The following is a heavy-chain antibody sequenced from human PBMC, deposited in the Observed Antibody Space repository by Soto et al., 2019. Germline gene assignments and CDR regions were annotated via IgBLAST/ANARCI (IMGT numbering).Heavy chain of an antibody. D-gene: IGHD6-19*01. V-gene: IGHV4-61*01. Sequence: RSLTCTVSGGSVSSGSYYWSWIRQPPGKGLEWIGYIYYSGSTNYNPSLKSRVTISVDTSKNQFSLKLSSVTAADTAVYYCARGKPGVAALDFDYWGQGTLVTVSS. CDR3: ARGKPGVAALDFDY. CDR1: GGSVSSGSYY. J-gene: IGHJ4*02. CDR2: IYYSGST.